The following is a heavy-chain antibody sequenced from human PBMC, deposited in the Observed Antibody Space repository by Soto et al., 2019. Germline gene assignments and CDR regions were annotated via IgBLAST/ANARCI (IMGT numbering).Heavy chain of an antibody. J-gene: IGHJ6*03. D-gene: IGHD2-15*01. CDR1: GGSFSGYY. Sequence: QVQLQQWGAGLLKPSETLSLTCAVYGGSFSGYYWSWIRQPPGMGLEWIGEINHSESTNYNPSLKSRVTISVDTSKNQFSLKLSSVTAADTAVYYCARVWGYCSGGSCYKDYYYYMDVWGKGTTVTVSS. CDR3: ARVWGYCSGGSCYKDYYYYMDV. CDR2: INHSEST. V-gene: IGHV4-34*01.